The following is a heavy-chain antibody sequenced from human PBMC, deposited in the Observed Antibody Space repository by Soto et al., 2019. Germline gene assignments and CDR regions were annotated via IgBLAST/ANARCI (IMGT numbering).Heavy chain of an antibody. D-gene: IGHD1-1*01. Sequence: QVHLVESGGGVAQPGRSLRLSCAASGSIFTGYGMHWVRQAPGKGLEGVAVIWFDGSNKYYADSVKGRFTISRDNSKNMLYLQMNSLRVEDTAVYYCARDGIGGTTSRGYRDYWGQGTLVTVSS. CDR1: GSIFTGYG. CDR3: ARDGIGGTTSRGYRDY. J-gene: IGHJ4*02. V-gene: IGHV3-33*01. CDR2: IWFDGSNK.